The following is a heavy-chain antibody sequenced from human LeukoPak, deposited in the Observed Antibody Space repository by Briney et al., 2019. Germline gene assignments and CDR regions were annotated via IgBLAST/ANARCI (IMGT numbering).Heavy chain of an antibody. Sequence: SETLSLTCTVSGGSISSSSYYWGWIRQPPGKGLEWIGSIYYSGSTYYNPSLKSRVTISVDTSKNQFSLKLSSVTAADTAVYYCARGKWKYSSSSGTTFDIWGQGTMVTVSS. V-gene: IGHV4-39*07. CDR1: GGSISSSSYY. J-gene: IGHJ3*02. CDR3: ARGKWKYSSSSGTTFDI. D-gene: IGHD6-6*01. CDR2: IYYSGST.